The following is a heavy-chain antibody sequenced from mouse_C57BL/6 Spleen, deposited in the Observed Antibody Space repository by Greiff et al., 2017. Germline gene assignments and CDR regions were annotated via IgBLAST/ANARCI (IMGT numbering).Heavy chain of an antibody. CDR3: ARGWDYEGVSDY. D-gene: IGHD2-4*01. CDR1: GYTFTSYW. Sequence: QVQLKQPGAELVKPGASVKLSCKASGYTFTSYWMHWVKQRPGQGLEWIGMIHPNSGSTNYNEKFKSKATLTVDKSSSTAYMQLSSLTSEDSAVYYCARGWDYEGVSDYWGQGTSVTVSS. J-gene: IGHJ4*01. V-gene: IGHV1-64*01. CDR2: IHPNSGST.